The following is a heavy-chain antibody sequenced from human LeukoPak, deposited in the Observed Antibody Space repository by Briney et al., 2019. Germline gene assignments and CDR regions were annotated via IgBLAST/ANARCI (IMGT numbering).Heavy chain of an antibody. J-gene: IGHJ4*02. V-gene: IGHV4-38-2*01. CDR1: GYSISSGYY. CDR2: IYRSGST. Sequence: SETLSLTCAVSGYSISSGYYWGWIRQPPGKGLEWIGSIYRSGSTYYNPSLKSRVTISVDTSKNQFSLKLSSVTAADTAVYYCARHAKYCSSTSCYIDYWGQGTLVTVSS. CDR3: ARHAKYCSSTSCYIDY. D-gene: IGHD2-2*02.